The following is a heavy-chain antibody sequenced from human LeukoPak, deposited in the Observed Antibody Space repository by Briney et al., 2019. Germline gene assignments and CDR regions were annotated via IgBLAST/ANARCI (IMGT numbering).Heavy chain of an antibody. CDR3: EELGITMIGGV. CDR1: GFTFSSYE. J-gene: IGHJ6*04. CDR2: ISSSGSTI. D-gene: IGHD3-10*02. V-gene: IGHV3-48*03. Sequence: GSLRLSCAASGFTFSSYEMNWVRQAPGKGLEWVSYISSSGSTIYYADSVKGRFTISRDNAKNSLYLQMNSLRAEDTAVYYCEELGITMIGGVWGKGTTVTISS.